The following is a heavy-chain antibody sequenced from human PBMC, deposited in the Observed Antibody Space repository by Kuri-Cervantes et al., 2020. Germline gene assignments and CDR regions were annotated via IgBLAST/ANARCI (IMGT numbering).Heavy chain of an antibody. V-gene: IGHV1/OR15-3*02. J-gene: IGHJ3*02. CDR2: INAGNGNT. Sequence: ASVKISCKASGYSFIVYYIHWVRQAPGQRLEWMGWINAGNGNTKYSQKFQGRVTITSDTSISTSYMDLNRLTSDDTAVYYCARGSCSGGSCFSPWDAFDIWGQGTLVTVSS. CDR1: GYSFIVYY. D-gene: IGHD2-15*01. CDR3: ARGSCSGGSCFSPWDAFDI.